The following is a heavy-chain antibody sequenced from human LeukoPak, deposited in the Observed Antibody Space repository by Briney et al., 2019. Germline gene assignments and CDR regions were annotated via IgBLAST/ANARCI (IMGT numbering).Heavy chain of an antibody. D-gene: IGHD6-19*01. CDR2: IRYDGSNK. CDR3: AKDRSSGWYANGFDY. Sequence: GGSLRLSCAASGFTFSSYGMHWVRQAPGKGLEWVAFIRYDGSNKYYADSVNGRFTISRDNSKNTLYLQMNSLRAEDTAVYYCAKDRSSGWYANGFDYWGQGTLVTVSS. J-gene: IGHJ4*02. V-gene: IGHV3-30*02. CDR1: GFTFSSYG.